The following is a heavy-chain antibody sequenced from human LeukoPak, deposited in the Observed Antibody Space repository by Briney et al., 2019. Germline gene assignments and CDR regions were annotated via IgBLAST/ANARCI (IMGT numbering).Heavy chain of an antibody. D-gene: IGHD1-26*01. V-gene: IGHV4-59*01. J-gene: IGHJ6*03. CDR3: ARDRVGATESYYYYYTDV. CDR2: IYYSGST. Sequence: SETLPLTCTVSGGSISSYYWSWIRQPPGKGLEWIGYIYYSGSTNYNPSLKSRVTISVDTSKNQFSLKLSSVTAADTAVYYCARDRVGATESYYYYYTDVWGKGTTVTVSS. CDR1: GGSISSYY.